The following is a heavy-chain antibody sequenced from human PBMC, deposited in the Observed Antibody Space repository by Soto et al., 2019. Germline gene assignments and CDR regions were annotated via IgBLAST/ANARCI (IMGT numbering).Heavy chain of an antibody. CDR1: GYTFTSYG. Sequence: QVQLVQSGAEVKKPGASVKVSCKASGYTFTSYGISWVRQAPGQGLEWMGWISAYNGNTNYAQKLQGRVTMTTDTPTSTAYMELRSLRSDDTAVYYCARSDIVVVVAATAAFDIWGQGTMVTVSS. CDR2: ISAYNGNT. CDR3: ARSDIVVVVAATAAFDI. J-gene: IGHJ3*02. D-gene: IGHD2-15*01. V-gene: IGHV1-18*04.